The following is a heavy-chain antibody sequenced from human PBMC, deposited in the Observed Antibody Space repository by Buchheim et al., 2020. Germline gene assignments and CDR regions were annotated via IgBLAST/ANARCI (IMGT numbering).Heavy chain of an antibody. Sequence: QLQLQESGPGLVKPSETLSLTCTVSGGSISSSSYYWGWIRQPPGKGLEWIGSIYYSGSTYYNPSLTSRVTISVDTSKNQFSLKLSSVTAADTAVYYCARHQLELLTTSFDYWGQGTL. CDR3: ARHQLELLTTSFDY. D-gene: IGHD2-15*01. V-gene: IGHV4-39*01. CDR1: GGSISSSSYY. CDR2: IYYSGST. J-gene: IGHJ4*02.